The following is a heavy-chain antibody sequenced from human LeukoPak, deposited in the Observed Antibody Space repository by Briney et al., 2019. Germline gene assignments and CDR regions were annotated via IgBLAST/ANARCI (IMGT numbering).Heavy chain of an antibody. D-gene: IGHD6-13*01. J-gene: IGHJ4*02. CDR1: GFTVSSNY. CDR3: ARVLSSSSFYYFDY. CDR2: IYSGGST. Sequence: GGSLRLSCAASGFTVSSNYMSWVRQAPGKGLEWVSVIYSGGSTYYADSVKGRFTISRDNSKNTLYLQMNSLRAEDTAVYYCARVLSSSSFYYFDYWGQGILVAVSS. V-gene: IGHV3-53*01.